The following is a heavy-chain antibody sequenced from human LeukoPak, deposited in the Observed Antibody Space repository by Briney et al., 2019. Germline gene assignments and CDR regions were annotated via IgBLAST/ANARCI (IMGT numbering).Heavy chain of an antibody. D-gene: IGHD3-3*01. CDR2: ISGSGGST. CDR1: GFTFGSYA. CDR3: AKDADYYDFWSGYYFNYYYYYMDV. V-gene: IGHV3-23*01. Sequence: GGSLRLSCAASGFTFGSYAMSWVRQAPGKGLEWVSAISGSGGSTYYADSVKGRFTISRDNSKNTLYLQMNSLRAEDTAVYYCAKDADYYDFWSGYYFNYYYYYMDVWGKGTTVTVSS. J-gene: IGHJ6*03.